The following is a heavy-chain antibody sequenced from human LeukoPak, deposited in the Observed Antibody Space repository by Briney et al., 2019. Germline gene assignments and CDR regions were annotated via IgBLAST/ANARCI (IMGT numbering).Heavy chain of an antibody. CDR2: ISYDGSNK. D-gene: IGHD3-22*01. CDR3: ARDGVSYYYDSSAYSGGYYFDY. V-gene: IGHV3-30-3*01. CDR1: GFTFSSYA. J-gene: IGHJ4*02. Sequence: GGSLRLSCAASGFTFSSYAMRWVRQAPGKGLEWVAVISYDGSNKYYADSVKGRFTISRDNSKNTLYLQMNSLRAEDTAVYYCARDGVSYYYDSSAYSGGYYFDYWGQGTLVTVSS.